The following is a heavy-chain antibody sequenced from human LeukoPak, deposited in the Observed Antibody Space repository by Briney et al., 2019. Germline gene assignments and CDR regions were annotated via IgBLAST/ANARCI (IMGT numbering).Heavy chain of an antibody. V-gene: IGHV4-34*01. CDR2: INHSGST. CDR1: GGSFSGYY. D-gene: IGHD1-14*01. CDR3: ARVRATGAHDC. Sequence: SETLSLTCAVYGGSFSGYYWSWIRQPPAKGLEWIGEINHSGSTNYNPSLKSRVTISVDTSKNQFALRLSSVTAADTAVYYCARVRATGAHDCWGQGILVTVSS. J-gene: IGHJ4*02.